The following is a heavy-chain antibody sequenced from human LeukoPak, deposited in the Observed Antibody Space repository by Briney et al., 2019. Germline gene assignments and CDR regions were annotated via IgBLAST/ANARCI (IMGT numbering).Heavy chain of an antibody. CDR2: ISGSGGST. J-gene: IGHJ4*02. Sequence: GGSLRLSCAASGFSFSSYAMSWVRQGPGKGLEWVSGISGSGGSTYYADSVKGRFTISRDNFKNTLYLQMSSLRAEDTAVYYCAKDSGGDNYFDYWGQGTLVTVSS. D-gene: IGHD3-16*01. V-gene: IGHV3-23*01. CDR3: AKDSGGDNYFDY. CDR1: GFSFSSYA.